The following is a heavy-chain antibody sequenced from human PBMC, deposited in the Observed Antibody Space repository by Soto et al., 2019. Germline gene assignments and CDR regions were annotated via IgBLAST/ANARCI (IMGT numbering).Heavy chain of an antibody. CDR2: INHSGST. D-gene: IGHD2-8*01. Sequence: SDTLSLSCAVYGGSFGGHYWSWVRQPPGRGLEWIGEINHSGSTNYNPSLKSRVTISVDTSKSHFSLELSYVTAADTAVYYCARGEWAPRFEYSGQGTPVTVSS. CDR1: GGSFGGHY. V-gene: IGHV4-34*01. J-gene: IGHJ4*02. CDR3: ARGEWAPRFEY.